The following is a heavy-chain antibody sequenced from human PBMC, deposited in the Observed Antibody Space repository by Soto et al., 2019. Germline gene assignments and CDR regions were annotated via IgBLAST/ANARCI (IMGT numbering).Heavy chain of an antibody. CDR3: ARDVAATGAARWLDP. J-gene: IGHJ5*02. Sequence: QVQVVESGGGVVQPGTSLRLSCEASGLPFGSHGMHWVRQAPGKGLEWVGFIWYDGSHEDYAASVRGRFTISRDDSKNTLYLQMDNLRGEDTGIYYCARDVAATGAARWLDPWGQGTLVSVSS. CDR2: IWYDGSHE. CDR1: GLPFGSHG. D-gene: IGHD1-1*01. V-gene: IGHV3-33*01.